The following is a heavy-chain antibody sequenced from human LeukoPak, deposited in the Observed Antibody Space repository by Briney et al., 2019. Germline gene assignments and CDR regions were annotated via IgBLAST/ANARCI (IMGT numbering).Heavy chain of an antibody. Sequence: ASVKVSCKASGYTFTSYGISWVRQAPGQGLEWMGWISAYIGNTNYAQKLQGRVTMTTDTSTSTAYMELRSLRSDDTAVYYCARDRDPGLLWFGEPYSAFDIWGQGTMVTVSS. CDR3: ARDRDPGLLWFGEPYSAFDI. CDR1: GYTFTSYG. J-gene: IGHJ3*02. V-gene: IGHV1-18*04. D-gene: IGHD3-10*01. CDR2: ISAYIGNT.